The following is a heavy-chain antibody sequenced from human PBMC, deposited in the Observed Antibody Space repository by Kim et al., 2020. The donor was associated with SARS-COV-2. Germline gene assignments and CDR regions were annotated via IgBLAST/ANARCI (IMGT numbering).Heavy chain of an antibody. V-gene: IGHV3-7*01. D-gene: IGHD3-10*01. CDR2: IKGDASEM. CDR3: VPSYYRSGNFRGY. J-gene: IGHJ4*02. CDR1: GFTFREYW. Sequence: GGSLRLSCATSGFTFREYWMTWVRQAPGKGLEWVANIKGDASEMYYVDAVKGRFTISRDNAKISLYLEMNNLRAEDTAMYYCVPSYYRSGNFRGYWGQGTLVTVSS.